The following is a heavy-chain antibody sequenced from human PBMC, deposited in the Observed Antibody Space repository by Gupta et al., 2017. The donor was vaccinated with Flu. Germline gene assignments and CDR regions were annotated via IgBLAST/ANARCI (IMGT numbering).Heavy chain of an antibody. D-gene: IGHD4-17*01. J-gene: IGHJ4*02. CDR2: IWYDGSNK. CDR3: ARVSYNEDYGDYGSLLDY. CDR1: GFTFSSYG. Sequence: QVQLVESGGGVVQPGRSLRLSCAASGFTFSSYGMHWVRQAPGKGLEWVAVIWYDGSNKYYADSVKGRFTISRDNSKNTLYLQMNSLRAEDTAVYYCARVSYNEDYGDYGSLLDYWGQGTLVTVSS. V-gene: IGHV3-33*01.